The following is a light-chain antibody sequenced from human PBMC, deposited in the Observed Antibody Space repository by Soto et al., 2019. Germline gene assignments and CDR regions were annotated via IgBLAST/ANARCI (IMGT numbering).Light chain of an antibody. CDR2: DVS. CDR3: SSYTSSSTVV. J-gene: IGLJ2*01. V-gene: IGLV2-14*01. CDR1: SSDVGGYNY. Sequence: QSALTQPASVSGSPGQSITISCTGTSSDVGGYNYVSWYQQHPGKAPKLMIYDVSNRPSGVSNRFSGSKSGNMASLTISGLQAEDEDDYYCSSYTSSSTVVFVGGTKLTVL.